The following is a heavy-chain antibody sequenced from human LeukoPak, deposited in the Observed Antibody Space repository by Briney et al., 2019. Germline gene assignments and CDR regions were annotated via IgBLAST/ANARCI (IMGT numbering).Heavy chain of an antibody. Sequence: PGGSLRLSCAASGFTFSSYSMNWVRQAPGKGLEWVSSISSSSSYIYYADSVKGRFTISRDNAKNSLYLQMNSLRAEDTAVYYCARDWVGYCSGGSCSGFDYWGQGTLVNVSS. D-gene: IGHD2-15*01. CDR2: ISSSSSYI. CDR3: ARDWVGYCSGGSCSGFDY. CDR1: GFTFSSYS. J-gene: IGHJ4*02. V-gene: IGHV3-21*01.